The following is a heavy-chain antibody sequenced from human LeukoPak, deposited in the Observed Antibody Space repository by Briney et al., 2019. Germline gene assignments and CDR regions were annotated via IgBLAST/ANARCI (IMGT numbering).Heavy chain of an antibody. CDR3: AREGLLRILTGYYPFDS. V-gene: IGHV1-46*01. J-gene: IGHJ4*02. CDR1: GYTFTSYY. CDR2: INPSGGST. Sequence: ASVKVSCKASGYTFTSYYMHWVRQAPGQGLEWMGIINPSGGSTSYAQKFQGRVTMTRDMSTSTAYMELKNLRSDDTAVYYCAREGLLRILTGYYPFDSWGQGTLVTVSS. D-gene: IGHD3-9*01.